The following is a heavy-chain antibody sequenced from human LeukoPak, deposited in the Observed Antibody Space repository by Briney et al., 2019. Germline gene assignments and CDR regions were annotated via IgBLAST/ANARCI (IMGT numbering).Heavy chain of an antibody. J-gene: IGHJ6*02. D-gene: IGHD2-15*01. Sequence: SVPVSRKASGYTLTGYYMHWLRQAPGQGLEGMGWINPNSGGTNYAQKFQGRVTMTRDTSISTAYMELSRLRSDDTAVYYCATDQYCSGGSCYSRKVNYYGMDVWGQGTTVTVSS. CDR2: INPNSGGT. CDR1: GYTLTGYY. V-gene: IGHV1-2*02. CDR3: ATDQYCSGGSCYSRKVNYYGMDV.